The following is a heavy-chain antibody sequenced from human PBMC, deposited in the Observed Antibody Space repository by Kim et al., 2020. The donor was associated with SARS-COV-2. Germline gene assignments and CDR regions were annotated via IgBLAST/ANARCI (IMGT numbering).Heavy chain of an antibody. J-gene: IGHJ4*01. D-gene: IGHD5-12*01. CDR2: IXXXGST. Sequence: SETLSLTCTVSGGSISSSSYYWGWIRQPPGXXXEWXXXIXXXGSTYXXXSLKSRXTISXXTSKXRFSLXLSSXXAADXAVYXXARLXXDIVXNPSXXYWGXXTL. CDR1: GGSISSSSYY. CDR3: ARLXXDIVXNPSXXY. V-gene: IGHV4-39*01.